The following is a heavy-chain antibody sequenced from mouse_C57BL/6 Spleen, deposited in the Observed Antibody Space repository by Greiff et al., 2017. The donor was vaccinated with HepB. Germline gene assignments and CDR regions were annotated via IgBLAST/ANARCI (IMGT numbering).Heavy chain of an antibody. Sequence: VQLQQPGAELVKPGASVKMSCKASGYTFTSYWITWVKQRPGQGLEWIGDIYPGSGSTNYNEKFKSKATLTVDTSSSTAYMQLSSLTSEDSAVYYCARRSNWAAGAFAYWGQGTLVTVSA. J-gene: IGHJ3*01. CDR1: GYTFTSYW. CDR3: ARRSNWAAGAFAY. D-gene: IGHD4-1*01. V-gene: IGHV1-55*01. CDR2: IYPGSGST.